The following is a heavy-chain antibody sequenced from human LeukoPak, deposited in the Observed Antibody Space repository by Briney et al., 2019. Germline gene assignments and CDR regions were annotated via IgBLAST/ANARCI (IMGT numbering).Heavy chain of an antibody. CDR2: IWYDGSNK. D-gene: IGHD2-21*02. CDR3: ATVRGCGGDCYYLDY. CDR1: GFTFRNYG. J-gene: IGHJ4*02. Sequence: GGSLRLSCAASGFTFRNYGMNWVRQAPGKGLEWVTIIWYDGSNKYYADSGKGRFIISRDNSKNTLYLQMNSLRAEDTAAYYCATVRGCGGDCYYLDYWGQGTLVTVSS. V-gene: IGHV3-33*01.